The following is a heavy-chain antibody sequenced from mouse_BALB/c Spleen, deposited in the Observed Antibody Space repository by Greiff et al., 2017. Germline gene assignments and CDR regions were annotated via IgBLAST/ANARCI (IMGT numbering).Heavy chain of an antibody. J-gene: IGHJ4*01. V-gene: IGHV5-4*02. CDR1: GFTFSDYY. CDR3: AREGWDRYAMDY. Sequence: EVQLVESGGGLVKPGGSLKLSCAASGFTFSDYYMYWVRQTPEKRLEWVATISDGGSYTYYPDSVKGRFTISRDNAKNNLYLQMSSLKSEDTAMYYCAREGWDRYAMDYWGQGTSVTVSS. CDR2: ISDGGSYT. D-gene: IGHD4-1*01.